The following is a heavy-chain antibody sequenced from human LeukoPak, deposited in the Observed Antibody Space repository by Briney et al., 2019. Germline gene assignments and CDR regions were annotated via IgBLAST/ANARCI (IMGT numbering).Heavy chain of an antibody. Sequence: GGSLRLPCAASGFTFSSYSMNWVRQAPGKGLEWVSYISSSSSTIYYADSVKGRFTISRDNSKNTLYLQTNSLRAEDTAVYYCARTIFGVVIIGGGDYWGQGTLVTVSS. J-gene: IGHJ4*02. CDR3: ARTIFGVVIIGGGDY. V-gene: IGHV3-48*01. CDR2: ISSSSSTI. D-gene: IGHD3-3*01. CDR1: GFTFSSYS.